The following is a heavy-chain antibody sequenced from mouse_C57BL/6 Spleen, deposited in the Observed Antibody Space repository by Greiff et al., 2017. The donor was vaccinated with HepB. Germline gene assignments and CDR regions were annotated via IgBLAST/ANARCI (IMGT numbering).Heavy chain of an antibody. CDR1: GYSITSGYY. Sequence: EVQLKESGPGLVKPSQSLSLTCSVTGYSITSGYYWNWIRQFPGNKLEWMGYISYDGSNNYNPSLKNRISITRDTSKNQFFLKLNSVTTEDTATYYCAREGDYYGSSYDYWGQGTTLTVSS. D-gene: IGHD1-1*01. V-gene: IGHV3-6*01. CDR2: ISYDGSN. J-gene: IGHJ2*01. CDR3: AREGDYYGSSYDY.